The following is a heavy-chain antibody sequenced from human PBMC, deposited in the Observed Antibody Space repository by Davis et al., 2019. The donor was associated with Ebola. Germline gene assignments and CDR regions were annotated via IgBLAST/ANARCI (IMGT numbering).Heavy chain of an antibody. J-gene: IGHJ4*02. CDR2: ISPNSGAT. D-gene: IGHD3-22*01. V-gene: IGHV1-2*02. Sequence: ASVKVSCKASGYTFTGDYMHWVRQAPGQGLEWMGWISPNSGATIYAQRFQGRVTMTRDTSISTAYMELSSLRSEDTAVYYCARRKHYYDSSGYYFDYWGQGTLVTVSS. CDR1: GYTFTGDY. CDR3: ARRKHYYDSSGYYFDY.